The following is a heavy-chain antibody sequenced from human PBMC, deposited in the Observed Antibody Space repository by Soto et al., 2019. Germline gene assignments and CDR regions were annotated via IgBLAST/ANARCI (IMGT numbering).Heavy chain of an antibody. D-gene: IGHD3-3*01. CDR2: VNPHTGDS. CDR1: GYAFSAYY. Sequence: QVQLVQSGAEVKRPGASVKVSCQASGYAFSAYYIHWVRQAPGQGLEWMGWVNPHTGDSKYTEICKGRVTLTSDTSTNTSYMDLTSLTSAETAVYYCARRHGARSNVFRSAFPLDFWGQGTLVAVSS. J-gene: IGHJ4*01. V-gene: IGHV1-2*02. CDR3: ARRHGARSNVFRSAFPLDF.